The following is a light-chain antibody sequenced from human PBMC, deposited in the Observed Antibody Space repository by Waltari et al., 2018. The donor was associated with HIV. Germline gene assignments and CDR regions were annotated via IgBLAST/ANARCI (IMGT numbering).Light chain of an antibody. J-gene: IGLJ2*01. CDR3: AAWDDTLTVV. Sequence: VLTQRPSASGTPEQTVPIPCFRTCSDIGTTYVYWSQQFPGAAPKLLIYRNNKRPAGVPVLFSGSKSGTSASLDISGLRSDDEAEYYCAAWDDTLTVVFGGGTKLTVL. V-gene: IGLV1-47*01. CDR2: RNN. CDR1: CSDIGTTY.